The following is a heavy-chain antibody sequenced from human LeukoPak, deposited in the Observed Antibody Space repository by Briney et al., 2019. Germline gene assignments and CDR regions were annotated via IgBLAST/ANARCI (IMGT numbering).Heavy chain of an antibody. J-gene: IGHJ5*02. V-gene: IGHV1-2*02. Sequence: ASVKVSCRASGYTFTGYYMHWVRQAPGQGLEWMGWINPNSGGTNYAQKFQGRVTMTRDTSISTAYMELSRLRSDDTAVYYCAREIRDSGSYYDWFDPWGQGTLVTVSS. CDR2: INPNSGGT. D-gene: IGHD1-26*01. CDR3: AREIRDSGSYYDWFDP. CDR1: GYTFTGYY.